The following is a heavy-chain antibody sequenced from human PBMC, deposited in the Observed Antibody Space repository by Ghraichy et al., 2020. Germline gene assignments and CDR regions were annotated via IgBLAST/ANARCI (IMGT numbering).Heavy chain of an antibody. V-gene: IGHV3-30*04. Sequence: GGSLRLSCAASGFTFSSYAMHWVRQAPGKELEWVAVISYDGSNKYYVDSVKGRFTISRDNSKNTLYLQMNSLRAEDTAVYYCARDSRLWFGELLPNVPDYWGQGTLVTVSS. J-gene: IGHJ4*02. D-gene: IGHD3-10*01. CDR1: GFTFSSYA. CDR3: ARDSRLWFGELLPNVPDY. CDR2: ISYDGSNK.